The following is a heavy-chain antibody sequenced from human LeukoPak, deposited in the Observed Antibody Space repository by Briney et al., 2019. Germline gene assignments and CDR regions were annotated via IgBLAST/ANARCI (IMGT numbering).Heavy chain of an antibody. CDR1: GFTVSSNY. D-gene: IGHD5-18*01. V-gene: IGHV3-53*01. J-gene: IGHJ4*02. CDR3: AREGYSYGHFDY. Sequence: GGSLRLSCAASGFTVSSNYMSWVRQAPGKWLECVSVIYSGGSTYYADSVKGRFTISRDNSKNTLYLQMNSLRAEDTAVYYCAREGYSYGHFDYWGQGTLVTVSS. CDR2: IYSGGST.